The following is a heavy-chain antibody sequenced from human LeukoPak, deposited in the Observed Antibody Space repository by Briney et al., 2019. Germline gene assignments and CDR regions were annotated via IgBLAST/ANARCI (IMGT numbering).Heavy chain of an antibody. Sequence: SETLSLTCTVSGGSISSYYWSWIRQPPGKGLEWIGYISYSGSTDYNPSLKSRVTISLDTSKNQFSLRLNSVTAADTAVYYCARHAPGYFDYWGQGTLVTVSS. J-gene: IGHJ4*02. CDR2: ISYSGST. V-gene: IGHV4-59*08. CDR3: ARHAPGYFDY. CDR1: GGSISSYY.